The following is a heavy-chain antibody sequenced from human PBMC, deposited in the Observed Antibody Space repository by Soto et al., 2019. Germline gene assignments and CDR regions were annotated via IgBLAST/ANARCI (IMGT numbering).Heavy chain of an antibody. Sequence: SETLSLTCTVSGGSISSGGYYWSWIRQHPGKGLEWIGYIYYSGSTYYNPSLKSRVTISVDTSKNQFSLKLSSVTAADTAVYYCASLGVDYGDYYLDYWGQGTLVTVSS. CDR1: GGSISSGGYY. CDR3: ASLGVDYGDYYLDY. V-gene: IGHV4-31*03. CDR2: IYYSGST. D-gene: IGHD4-17*01. J-gene: IGHJ4*02.